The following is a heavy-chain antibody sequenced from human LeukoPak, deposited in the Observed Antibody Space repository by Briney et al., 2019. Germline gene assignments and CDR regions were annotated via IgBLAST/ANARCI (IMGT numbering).Heavy chain of an antibody. CDR2: FYYIGGT. CDR1: RGSISSSSYY. D-gene: IGHD4-11*01. CDR3: ARILTTFDS. Sequence: SETPSLTCTVSRGSISSSSYYWGWIRQPPGKRLGWIGSFYYIGGTYYNPSLEGRVTISADSSKNQFSLKLTSVTAADTALYYCARILTTFDSWGQGTLVTVSS. V-gene: IGHV4-39*01. J-gene: IGHJ4*02.